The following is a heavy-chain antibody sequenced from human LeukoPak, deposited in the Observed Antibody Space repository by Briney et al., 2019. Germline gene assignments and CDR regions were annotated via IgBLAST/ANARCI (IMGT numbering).Heavy chain of an antibody. D-gene: IGHD6-13*01. CDR1: GYTFTSYD. CDR3: ARGSASSWPTGDWFGP. J-gene: IGHJ5*02. V-gene: IGHV1-8*01. Sequence: ASVKVSCKASGYTFTSYDINWLRQATGQGLEWMGWMNPNSGNTGYAQKFQGRVTITRNTSISTAYMELSSLRSEDTAVYYCARGSASSWPTGDWFGPWGQGTLVTVSS. CDR2: MNPNSGNT.